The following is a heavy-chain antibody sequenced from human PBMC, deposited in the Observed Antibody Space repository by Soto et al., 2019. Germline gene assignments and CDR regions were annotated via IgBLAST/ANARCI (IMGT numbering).Heavy chain of an antibody. J-gene: IGHJ5*02. CDR1: GFTVGSAW. D-gene: IGHD2-21*02. CDR2: IKSKVDGGTT. CDR3: NSAPQGALTEEMAPS. V-gene: IGHV3-15*07. Sequence: EVQLVESGGGLVKPGGSLRLGCEVSGFTVGSAWMNWVRQAPGKGLVWVGRIKSKVDGGTTDYAEPVKGRFTISIDDSKKTLDLQMGSLKTEDPAVYYCNSAPQGALTEEMAPSLGQGTLVTVSS.